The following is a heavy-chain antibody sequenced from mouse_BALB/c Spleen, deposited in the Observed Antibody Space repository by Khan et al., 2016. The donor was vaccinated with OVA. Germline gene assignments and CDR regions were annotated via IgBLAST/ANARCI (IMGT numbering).Heavy chain of an antibody. CDR3: AASILFYYSLDY. J-gene: IGHJ4*01. CDR1: GYTFTSYW. Sequence: QVQLQQSGAELAKPGASVMVSCKASGYTFTSYWMHWVKQRPGQGLEWIGYINPSTGYTEYNQKFKDKATLTADKSSSTAYMHLSSRTSEDSAVYYCAASILFYYSLDYWGQGTSVTVSS. V-gene: IGHV1-7*01. CDR2: INPSTGYT. D-gene: IGHD6-1*01.